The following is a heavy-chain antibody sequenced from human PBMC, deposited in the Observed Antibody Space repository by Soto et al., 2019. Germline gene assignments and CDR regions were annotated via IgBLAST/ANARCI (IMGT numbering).Heavy chain of an antibody. J-gene: IGHJ6*03. Sequence: PGGSLRLSCAASGFNFNNYGMHWVRQAPGKGLEWVAVIWNDGNGYYYANSVKGRFTISRDNSKNTLYLQMSSLRAEDTAVYYCARAPSWGSNRHYHMAVWGQGTTVPVSS. V-gene: IGHV3-33*01. D-gene: IGHD3-16*01. CDR3: ARAPSWGSNRHYHMAV. CDR2: IWNDGNGY. CDR1: GFNFNNYG.